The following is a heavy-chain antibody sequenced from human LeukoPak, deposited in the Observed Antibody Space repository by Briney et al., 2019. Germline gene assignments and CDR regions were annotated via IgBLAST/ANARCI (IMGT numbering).Heavy chain of an antibody. Sequence: SETLSLTCTVSGGSISSSSYYWGWIRQPPGKGLEWIGSIYYSGSTYYNPSLKSRVTISVDTSKNQFSLKLSSVTAADTAVYYCARDGDIVVVPAARRDWFDPWGQGTLVTVSS. J-gene: IGHJ5*02. V-gene: IGHV4-39*07. CDR3: ARDGDIVVVPAARRDWFDP. D-gene: IGHD2-2*01. CDR1: GGSISSSSYY. CDR2: IYYSGST.